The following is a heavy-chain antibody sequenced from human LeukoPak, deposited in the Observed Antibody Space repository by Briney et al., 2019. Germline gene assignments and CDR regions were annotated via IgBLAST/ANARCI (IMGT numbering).Heavy chain of an antibody. V-gene: IGHV4/OR15-8*01. D-gene: IGHD1-1*01. CDR3: ARVNINNWHSCDY. J-gene: IGHJ4*02. CDR2: IYHSGSP. Sequence: PGGSLRLSCVVSGFSVSSNYMSWVRQAPGKGLEWIGEIYHSGSPNYNPSLKSRVTTSVDKSRNHFSLNLSSVTAADTAVYYCARVNINNWHSCDYWGQGTLVTVSS. CDR1: GFSVSSNY.